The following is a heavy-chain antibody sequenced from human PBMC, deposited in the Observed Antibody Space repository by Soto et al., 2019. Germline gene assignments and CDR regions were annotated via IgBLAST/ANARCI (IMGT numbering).Heavy chain of an antibody. J-gene: IGHJ6*02. D-gene: IGHD3-10*01. CDR3: ARGAEWFGGRMDV. CDR1: GGSISSYY. Sequence: QVQLQESGPGLVKPSETLSLTCTVSGGSISSYYLTWIRQPPGKGLEWIGYIYYNGRTNYNPSLKSRVTISLDTSKYQFSLNLSSVTAADTAVYYCARGAEWFGGRMDVWGQGTTVNVSS. CDR2: IYYNGRT. V-gene: IGHV4-59*01.